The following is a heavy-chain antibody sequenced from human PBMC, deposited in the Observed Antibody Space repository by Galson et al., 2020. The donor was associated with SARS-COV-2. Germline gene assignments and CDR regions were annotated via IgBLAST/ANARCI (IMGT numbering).Heavy chain of an antibody. J-gene: IGHJ3*02. CDR2: FDPQDGET. V-gene: IGHV1-24*01. CDR3: ATWGVVVITSAFDI. Sequence: ASVKVSCKLSGHTLTELSMHWVRQAPGKGLEWLGSFDPQDGETIYAQKFQGRVTMTEDTSTETAYLELSSLRSDDTAVYYCATWGVVVITSAFDIWGQGTMVTVSS. D-gene: IGHD3-22*01. CDR1: GHTLTELS.